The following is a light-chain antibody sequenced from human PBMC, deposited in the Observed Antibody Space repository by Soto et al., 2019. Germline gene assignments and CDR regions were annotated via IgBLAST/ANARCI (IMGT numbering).Light chain of an antibody. CDR1: QRLLHSNGNNF. CDR2: LGS. CDR3: MQALQTPYT. J-gene: IGKJ2*01. V-gene: IGKV2-28*01. Sequence: EIVMTQSPPSLTVTPGEPASISCRSSQRLLHSNGNNFLDWYLQKPGQSPQLLIYLGSNRASGVPDSVSGSAAGTYFTLKISRVEAEDVGVYYCMQALQTPYTFGQGTKLEIK.